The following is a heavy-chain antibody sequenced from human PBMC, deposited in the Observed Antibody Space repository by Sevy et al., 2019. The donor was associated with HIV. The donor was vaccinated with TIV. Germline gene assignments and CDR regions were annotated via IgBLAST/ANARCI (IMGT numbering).Heavy chain of an antibody. CDR2: IKQDGSEK. CDR1: GLIFSSHW. Sequence: GGSLRLSCVASGLIFSSHWMTWVRQAPGKGLEWVATIKQDGSEKYYVDSVKGRFTISRDNAKNSVYLQMSSRRVEDTAMYFCASDYFWGQGTLVTVSS. J-gene: IGHJ4*02. CDR3: ASDYF. V-gene: IGHV3-7*01.